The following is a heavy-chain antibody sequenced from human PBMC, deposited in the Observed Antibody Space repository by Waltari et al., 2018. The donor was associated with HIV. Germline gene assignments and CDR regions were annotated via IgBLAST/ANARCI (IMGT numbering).Heavy chain of an antibody. J-gene: IGHJ4*02. CDR1: GFPFSSYW. CDR3: ARGGFYGSGSKVN. V-gene: IGHV3-7*04. Sequence: EVQLVESGGGLVQPGGSLSPSCAACGFPFSSYWMSWVRQAPGKGLEWVANKKQDGSEKYYVDSVNGRFTLSRDNAENSLYLQMNSLRAEDTAVYYCARGGFYGSGSKVNWGQGTLVTVSS. D-gene: IGHD3-10*01. CDR2: KKQDGSEK.